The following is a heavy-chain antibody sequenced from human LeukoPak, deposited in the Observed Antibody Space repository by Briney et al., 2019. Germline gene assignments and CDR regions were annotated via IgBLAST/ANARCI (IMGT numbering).Heavy chain of an antibody. CDR3: AKASEVGRGYFDY. CDR2: ISGSGGST. CDR1: GFSFSSYA. V-gene: IGHV3-23*01. Sequence: GGSLRLSCAASGFSFSSYAMSWVRQAPGKGLEWVSVISGSGGSTNYAASVKGRFTMSRDNSQSTLYLQMNSLRVEGRAVYYCAKASEVGRGYFDYWGQGTLVTVSS. J-gene: IGHJ4*02. D-gene: IGHD1-26*01.